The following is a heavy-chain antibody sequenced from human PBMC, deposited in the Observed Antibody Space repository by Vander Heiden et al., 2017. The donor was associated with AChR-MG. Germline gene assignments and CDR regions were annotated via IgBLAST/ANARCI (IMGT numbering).Heavy chain of an antibody. Sequence: EAQLLELGGGLVQPGGPLRLSCAASGFTFSSDAMSWFGQAPGKGLGWVSAISGSGGSTYYADSVKGRFTISRDNSKNTLYLQMNSLRAEDTAVYYCAKDYGDYDAFDIWGQGTMVTVSS. V-gene: IGHV3-23*01. CDR2: ISGSGGST. CDR3: AKDYGDYDAFDI. CDR1: GFTFSSDA. J-gene: IGHJ3*02. D-gene: IGHD4-17*01.